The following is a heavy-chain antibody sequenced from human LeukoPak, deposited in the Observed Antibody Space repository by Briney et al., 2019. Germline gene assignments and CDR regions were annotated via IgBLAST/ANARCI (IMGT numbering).Heavy chain of an antibody. J-gene: IGHJ5*02. CDR3: ARSYVLNFFNP. CDR2: IQNDGGNE. V-gene: IGHV3-30*02. CDR1: GFTFSTFH. D-gene: IGHD3-10*02. Sequence: GGSLRLSCATSGFTFSTFHMHWVRQAPGGVPECVAFIQNDGGNEYYGDSVKGRFTISRDNSKSTLYLQLNSLTTEDTAVYYCARSYVLNFFNPWGQGTLVTVSS.